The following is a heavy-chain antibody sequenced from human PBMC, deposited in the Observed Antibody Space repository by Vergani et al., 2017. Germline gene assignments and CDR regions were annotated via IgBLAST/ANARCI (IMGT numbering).Heavy chain of an antibody. V-gene: IGHV3-30*18. Sequence: VQLVESGGGVVQPGRSLRLSCAASGFTFSSYGMHWVRQAPGKGLEWVAVISYDGSNKYYADSVKGRFTISRDNSKNTLYLQMNSLRAEDTAVYYCAKDSRPGIAVAGTFTFDYWGQGTLVTVSS. CDR2: ISYDGSNK. J-gene: IGHJ4*02. CDR1: GFTFSSYG. D-gene: IGHD6-19*01. CDR3: AKDSRPGIAVAGTFTFDY.